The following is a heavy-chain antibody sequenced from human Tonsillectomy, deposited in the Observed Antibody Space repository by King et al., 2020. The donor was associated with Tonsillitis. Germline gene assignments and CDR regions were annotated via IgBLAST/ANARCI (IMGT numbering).Heavy chain of an antibody. V-gene: IGHV2-26*01. CDR3: ARPTSYNCNYDGMDV. CDR2: IFSNDEK. CDR1: GFSLSNARMG. D-gene: IGHD1-20*01. J-gene: IGHJ6*02. Sequence: TLKESGPVLVKPTETLTLTCTVSGFSLSNARMGVSWIRQPPGKALEWLAHIFSNDEKTYSTSLKSSVSISRDTSKSQVSLTMTNMDPVDTATYYCARPTSYNCNYDGMDVWGQGTPVTVSS.